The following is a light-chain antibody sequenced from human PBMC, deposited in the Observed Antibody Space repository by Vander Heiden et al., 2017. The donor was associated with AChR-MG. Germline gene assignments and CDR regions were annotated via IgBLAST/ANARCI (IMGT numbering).Light chain of an antibody. Sequence: QSALTQPASVSGSPGQSITISCTGTSRDVGGSNHVSWYQQHTGKAPKPIIYEVRKRPSGVSNRFSGSKAGNTASPTISALQAEDEADYHCSADTSDTGGSTSWVFGGGNKLTVL. CDR1: SRDVGGSNH. J-gene: IGLJ3*02. CDR3: SADTSDTGGSTSWV. CDR2: EVR. V-gene: IGLV2-14*01.